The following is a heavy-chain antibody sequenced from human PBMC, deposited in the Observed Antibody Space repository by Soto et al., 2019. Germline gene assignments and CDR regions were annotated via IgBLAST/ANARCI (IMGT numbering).Heavy chain of an antibody. D-gene: IGHD5-12*01. CDR1: GFTFSSYG. J-gene: IGHJ6*02. Sequence: GGSLRLSCAASGFTFSSYGMHWVRQAPGKGLEWVAVISYDGSNKYYADSVKGRFTISRDNSKNTLYLQMNSLRAEDTAVYYCAKDLQRGYSGYVSYYGMDVWGQGTTVTVSS. V-gene: IGHV3-30*18. CDR3: AKDLQRGYSGYVSYYGMDV. CDR2: ISYDGSNK.